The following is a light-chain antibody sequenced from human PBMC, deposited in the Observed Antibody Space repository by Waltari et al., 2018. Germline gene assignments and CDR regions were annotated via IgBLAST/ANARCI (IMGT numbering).Light chain of an antibody. V-gene: IGKV3-20*01. CDR3: QQYGSSPPFT. Sequence: EIVLTQSPGTLSLSPGERVPLSCRASQIVSSSYLAWYQQKPGQAPSLVIYGASSRATGIPDRFSGSGSGTDFTLAIRRLEPEDFAVYYCQQYGSSPPFTFGQGTKLEIK. CDR1: QIVSSSY. CDR2: GAS. J-gene: IGKJ2*01.